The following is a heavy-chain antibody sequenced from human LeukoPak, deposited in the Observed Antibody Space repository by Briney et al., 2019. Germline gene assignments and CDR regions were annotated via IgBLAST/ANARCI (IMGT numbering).Heavy chain of an antibody. CDR2: IYYSGST. CDR1: GVSISSSNSY. D-gene: IGHD5-18*01. CDR3: ARDRYSYGYVVDY. Sequence: SETLSLTCTVSGVSISSSNSYWGWIRQPPGKGLEWIGSIYYSGSTYYNPSLKSRVTISVDTSKNQFSLKLSSVTAADTAVYYCARDRYSYGYVVDYWGQGTLVTVSS. J-gene: IGHJ4*02. V-gene: IGHV4-39*07.